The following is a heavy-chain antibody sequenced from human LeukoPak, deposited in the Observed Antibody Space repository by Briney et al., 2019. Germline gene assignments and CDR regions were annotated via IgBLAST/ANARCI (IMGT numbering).Heavy chain of an antibody. CDR1: GFTFSGSA. Sequence: GGSLRLSCAASGFTFSGSAMHWVRQASGKGLKGVGRIRSKANSYATAYAASVKGRFTISRDDSKNTAYLQMNSLKAEDTAVYYCTLNWYNQDYWGQGTLVTVSS. J-gene: IGHJ4*02. V-gene: IGHV3-73*01. CDR3: TLNWYNQDY. D-gene: IGHD1-1*01. CDR2: IRSKANSYAT.